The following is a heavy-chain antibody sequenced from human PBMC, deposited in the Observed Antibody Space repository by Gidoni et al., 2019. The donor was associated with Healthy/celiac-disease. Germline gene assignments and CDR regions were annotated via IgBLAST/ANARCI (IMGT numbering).Heavy chain of an antibody. CDR2: IYYSGST. V-gene: IGHV4-39*07. CDR3: ASYTNDYGDYEYYFDY. Sequence: QLQLQESGPGLVKPSETLSLTCTVSGGSISSSSYYWGWIRQPPGKGLEWIGSIYYSGSTYYNPSLKSRVTISVDTSKNQFSLKLSSVTAADTAVYYCASYTNDYGDYEYYFDYWGQGTLVTVSS. D-gene: IGHD4-17*01. J-gene: IGHJ4*02. CDR1: GGSISSSSYY.